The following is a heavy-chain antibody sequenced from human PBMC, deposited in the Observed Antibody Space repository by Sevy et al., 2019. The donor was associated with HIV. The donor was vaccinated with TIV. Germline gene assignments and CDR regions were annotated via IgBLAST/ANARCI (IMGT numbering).Heavy chain of an antibody. CDR2: ISWNRGSI. Sequence: GGSLRLSCAASGFTYDDYAMHWVRQTPGKGLEWVSGISWNRGSIDYADSVKGRFTISSDNAKKSLYLQLNSLKAEDTALYFCVKDNTLAVAGAFDFWGQGTMVTVSS. V-gene: IGHV3-9*01. D-gene: IGHD6-19*01. J-gene: IGHJ3*01. CDR3: VKDNTLAVAGAFDF. CDR1: GFTYDDYA.